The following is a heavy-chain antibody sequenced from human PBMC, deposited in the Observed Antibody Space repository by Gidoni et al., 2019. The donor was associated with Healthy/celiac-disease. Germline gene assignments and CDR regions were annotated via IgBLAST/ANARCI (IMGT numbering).Heavy chain of an antibody. CDR3: ATQEIGDTAMVIRAFDI. D-gene: IGHD5-18*01. CDR2: IIPILGIA. J-gene: IGHJ3*02. CDR1: GGTFSSYT. V-gene: IGHV1-69*02. Sequence: QVQLVQSGAEVKKPGSSVKVSCKASGGTFSSYTISWVRQAPGQGLEWMGRIIPILGIANYAQKFQGRVTITADKSTSTVYMELSSLRSEDTAVYYCATQEIGDTAMVIRAFDIWGQGTMVTVSS.